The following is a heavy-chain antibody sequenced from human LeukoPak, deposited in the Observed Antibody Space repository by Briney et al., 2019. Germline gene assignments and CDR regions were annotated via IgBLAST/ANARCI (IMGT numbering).Heavy chain of an antibody. CDR1: GYTFTSYY. V-gene: IGHV1-46*01. CDR2: INPSGGST. D-gene: IGHD5-18*01. CDR3: EREVWMGGYSTNASGGLDGMDV. Sequence: GASVKVSCKASGYTFTSYYMHWVRQAPGQGLEWMGIINPSGGSTSYAQKFQGRVTMTRDTSTSTVYMELSSMRSEDTAVYSCEREVWMGGYSTNASGGLDGMDVWGQGTTVTVSS. J-gene: IGHJ6*02.